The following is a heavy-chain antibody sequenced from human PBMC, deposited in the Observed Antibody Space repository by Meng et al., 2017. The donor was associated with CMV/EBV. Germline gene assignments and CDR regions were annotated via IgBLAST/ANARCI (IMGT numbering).Heavy chain of an antibody. J-gene: IGHJ5*02. CDR1: GGPFSSYA. V-gene: IGHV1-69*12. CDR2: IITIFGTA. D-gene: IGHD6-6*01. CDR3: EQEYTGP. Sequence: QVQLVQSGAEVKTPGSPVKFSCKAPGGPFSSYATSWERQGPGEGLEWMVGIITIFGTANYAQKFQGRVTISADESTSTAYMELSSLRSEDTAVYYCEQEYTGPWGQGTLVTVSS.